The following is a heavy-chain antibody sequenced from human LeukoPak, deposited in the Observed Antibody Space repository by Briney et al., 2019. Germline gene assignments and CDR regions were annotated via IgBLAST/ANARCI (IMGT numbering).Heavy chain of an antibody. V-gene: IGHV3-53*01. D-gene: IGHD3/OR15-3a*01. Sequence: PGGSLRLSCAASGFTVSGNDVTWVRQAPGKGLEWVSITYGDGSSTYADSVKGRFSISRDNSKNTLYLQMNSLRVEDTAVYYCALLPADFGYYDYWGQGTLVTVSS. CDR1: GFTVSGND. J-gene: IGHJ4*02. CDR3: ALLPADFGYYDY. CDR2: TYGDGSS.